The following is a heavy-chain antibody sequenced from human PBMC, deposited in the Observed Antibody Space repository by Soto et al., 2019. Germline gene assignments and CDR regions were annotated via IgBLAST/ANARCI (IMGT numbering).Heavy chain of an antibody. J-gene: IGHJ6*02. CDR1: GGSISSGDYY. CDR3: AGTTVTRPPLYYYYGMDV. Sequence: QVQLQESGPGLVKPSQTLSLTCTVSGGSISSGDYYWSWIRQPPGKGLEWIGYIYYSGSTYYNPSLKSRVTISVDTSKTQFSLKLSSVTAADTAVYYCAGTTVTRPPLYYYYGMDVWGQGTTVTVSS. V-gene: IGHV4-30-4*01. D-gene: IGHD4-17*01. CDR2: IYYSGST.